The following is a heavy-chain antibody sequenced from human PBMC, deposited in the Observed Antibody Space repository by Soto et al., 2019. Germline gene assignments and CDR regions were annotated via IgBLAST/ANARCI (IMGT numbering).Heavy chain of an antibody. CDR1: GGSISSNSYY. Sequence: QLQLQESGPGLVKPSETLSLTCGVSGGSISSNSYYWGWIRQPPGKGLEWIGSIYYSGDTYYIPSLKSRVTVSVDSSRNQFSLRLTSVTAADTAVYYCARHGSSAGTNWYFDLWGRGTLVTVSS. CDR3: ARHGSSAGTNWYFDL. J-gene: IGHJ2*01. V-gene: IGHV4-39*01. CDR2: IYYSGDT. D-gene: IGHD6-13*01.